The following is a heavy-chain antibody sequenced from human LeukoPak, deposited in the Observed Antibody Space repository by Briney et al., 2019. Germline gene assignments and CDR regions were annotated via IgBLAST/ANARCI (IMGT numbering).Heavy chain of an antibody. D-gene: IGHD5-18*01. Sequence: PGGSLRLSCAASGFTFSSYSMNWVRQAPGKGLEWVSSISSSSSYIYYADSVKGRFTISRDNAKNSLYLQMNSLRAEDTAVYYCARDEWIPTYYYYYMDVWGKGTTVTVSS. CDR3: ARDEWIPTYYYYYMDV. J-gene: IGHJ6*03. CDR1: GFTFSSYS. CDR2: ISSSSSYI. V-gene: IGHV3-21*01.